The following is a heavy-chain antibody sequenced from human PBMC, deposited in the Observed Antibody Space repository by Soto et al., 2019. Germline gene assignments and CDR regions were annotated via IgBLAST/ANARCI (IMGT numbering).Heavy chain of an antibody. CDR3: ANRPPYGDSSGYYGMDV. Sequence: QVQLVESGGGVVQPGRSLRLSCAASGFTSSSYGMHWVRQAPGKGLEWVAVISYDGSNKYYADSVKGRFTISRDNSKNTLYLQMNSLRAEDTAVYYCANRPPYGDSSGYYGMDVWGQGTTVTVSS. D-gene: IGHD4-17*01. J-gene: IGHJ6*02. CDR2: ISYDGSNK. V-gene: IGHV3-30*18. CDR1: GFTSSSYG.